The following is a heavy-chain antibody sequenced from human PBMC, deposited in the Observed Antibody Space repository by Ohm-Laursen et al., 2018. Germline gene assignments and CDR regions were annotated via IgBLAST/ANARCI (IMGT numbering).Heavy chain of an antibody. Sequence: SLRLSCSASGFTFSSYSMNWVRQAPGKGLEWVSSISSSSSYIYYADSVKGRFTISRDNAKNSLYLQMNSLRAEDTAVYYCAREELAAVDYWGQGTLVTVSS. D-gene: IGHD6-13*01. J-gene: IGHJ4*02. CDR2: ISSSSSYI. CDR1: GFTFSSYS. CDR3: AREELAAVDY. V-gene: IGHV3-21*01.